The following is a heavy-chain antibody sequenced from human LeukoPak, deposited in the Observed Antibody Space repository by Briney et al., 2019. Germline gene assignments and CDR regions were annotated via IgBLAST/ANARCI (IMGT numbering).Heavy chain of an antibody. Sequence: GGSLRLSCAASGFTFSRHWMSWVRQTPGKGLERVAHMNQDGSAIYYVDSVKGRFTISRDNPKNTLYLQMNSLRAEDTAVYFCAKRGVVIRVILVGFHKEAYYFDSWGQGALVTVSS. CDR1: GFTFSRHW. CDR2: MNQDGSAI. CDR3: AKRGVVIRVILVGFHKEAYYFDS. J-gene: IGHJ4*02. V-gene: IGHV3-7*03. D-gene: IGHD3-22*01.